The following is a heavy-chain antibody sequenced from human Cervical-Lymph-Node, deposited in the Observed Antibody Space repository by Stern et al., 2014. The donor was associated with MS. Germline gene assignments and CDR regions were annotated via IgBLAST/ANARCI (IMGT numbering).Heavy chain of an antibody. J-gene: IGHJ4*02. V-gene: IGHV3-33*01. Sequence: QVQLVESGGGVVQPGRSLRLSCAASGFTFSSYGMHWVRQAPGKGLEWVAVIWYDGSNKYYADSVKGRFTISRDNSKNTLYLQMNSLRAEDTAVYYCARGRIAVAGRLDYWGQGTLVTVSS. CDR2: IWYDGSNK. D-gene: IGHD6-19*01. CDR1: GFTFSSYG. CDR3: ARGRIAVAGRLDY.